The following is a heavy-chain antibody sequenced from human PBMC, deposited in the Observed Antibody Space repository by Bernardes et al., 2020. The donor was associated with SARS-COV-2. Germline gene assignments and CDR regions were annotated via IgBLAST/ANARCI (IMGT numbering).Heavy chain of an antibody. D-gene: IGHD3-9*01. J-gene: IGHJ4*02. CDR3: ASSDILTGYYRGYCDY. Sequence: SVTLTLTCTVSGGSLSGSYWSWIRQPPGPGLACIGYPHYSGGPHYSPSLESRVTISLDTSKDQFSLRLSSVTAADTAVYYCASSDILTGYYRGYCDYWGKGILVNVSS. CDR2: PHYSGGP. CDR1: GGSLSGSY. V-gene: IGHV4-59*01.